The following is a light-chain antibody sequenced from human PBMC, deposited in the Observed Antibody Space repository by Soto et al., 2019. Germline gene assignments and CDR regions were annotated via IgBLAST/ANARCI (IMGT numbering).Light chain of an antibody. CDR1: QDIHNY. Sequence: AVLLTQSPSSFSASTGDRATITCRASQDIHNYLAWYQQVPGKAPKILLYAASILQTGVPSRFSGSGSGTDFTLTIDGLQSEDFATYFCQHYYNYPWTFGQGTTVE. CDR3: QHYYNYPWT. V-gene: IGKV1-8*01. CDR2: AAS. J-gene: IGKJ1*01.